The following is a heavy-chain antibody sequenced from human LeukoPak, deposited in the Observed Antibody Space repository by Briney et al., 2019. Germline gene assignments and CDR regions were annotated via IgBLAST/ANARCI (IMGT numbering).Heavy chain of an antibody. J-gene: IGHJ6*02. D-gene: IGHD4-17*01. Sequence: GGSLRLSCAASGFTFSIYAMSWVRQAPGKGLEWVSAISGSGGSTYYADSVKGRFTISRDNSKNTLYLQMNSLRAEDTAVYYCAKITHGDYSDYYGMDVWGQGTTVTVSS. CDR1: GFTFSIYA. V-gene: IGHV3-23*01. CDR3: AKITHGDYSDYYGMDV. CDR2: ISGSGGST.